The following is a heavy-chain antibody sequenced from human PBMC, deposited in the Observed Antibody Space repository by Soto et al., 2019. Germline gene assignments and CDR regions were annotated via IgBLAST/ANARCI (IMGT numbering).Heavy chain of an antibody. Sequence: QVQLVESGGGVVQPGRSLRLSCAASGFTFSSYAMHWVRQAPGKGLEWVAVISYDGSNKYYADSVKGRFTISRDNSKNTLYLQMNSLRAEDTAVYYCARDFGGMRYFDLWGRGTLVTVSS. D-gene: IGHD3-16*01. CDR3: ARDFGGMRYFDL. V-gene: IGHV3-30-3*01. CDR2: ISYDGSNK. J-gene: IGHJ2*01. CDR1: GFTFSSYA.